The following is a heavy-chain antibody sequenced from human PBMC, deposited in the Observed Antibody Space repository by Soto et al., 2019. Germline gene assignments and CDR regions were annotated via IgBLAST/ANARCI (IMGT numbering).Heavy chain of an antibody. CDR1: GGSVSSGSYY. Sequence: QVQLQESGPGLVKPSETLSLTCTVSGGSVSSGSYYWSWIRQPPGKGLEWIGYIYYSGSTNYNPSLKIRVTISVDTSKNQFSLKLSSVTAADTAVYYGASAQYYYDSSGYFDYWGQGTLVTVSS. CDR3: ASAQYYYDSSGYFDY. CDR2: IYYSGST. V-gene: IGHV4-61*01. J-gene: IGHJ4*02. D-gene: IGHD3-22*01.